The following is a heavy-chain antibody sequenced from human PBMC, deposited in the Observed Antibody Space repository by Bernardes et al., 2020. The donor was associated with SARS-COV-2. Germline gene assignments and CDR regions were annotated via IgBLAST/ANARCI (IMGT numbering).Heavy chain of an antibody. CDR1: GYTLTELS. V-gene: IGHV1-24*01. J-gene: IGHJ5*02. Sequence: ASVRVSCKVSGYTLTELSMHWVRQAPGKGLEWMGGFDPEDGETIYAQKFQGRVTMTEDTSTDTAYMELSSLRSEDTAVYYCATGSPVVTPDWFDPWGQGTLVTVSS. CDR2: FDPEDGET. D-gene: IGHD2-21*02. CDR3: ATGSPVVTPDWFDP.